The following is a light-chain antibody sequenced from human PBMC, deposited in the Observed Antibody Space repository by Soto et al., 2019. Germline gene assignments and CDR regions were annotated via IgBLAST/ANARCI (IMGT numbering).Light chain of an antibody. CDR3: SSYTGSSTLV. J-gene: IGLJ2*01. CDR1: SSDVGGYNY. V-gene: IGLV2-14*01. Sequence: QSALTQPASVSGSPGQSITTSCSGTSSDVGGYNYVSWYQQNPGKAPKVMIYDVSSRPSGVSDRFSGSKSGNTASLTISGLQAEDEGDYYCSSYTGSSTLVFGGGTKLTVL. CDR2: DVS.